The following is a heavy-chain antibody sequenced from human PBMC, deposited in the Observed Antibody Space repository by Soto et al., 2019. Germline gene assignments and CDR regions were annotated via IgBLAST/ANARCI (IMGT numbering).Heavy chain of an antibody. CDR2: IGTAGDT. CDR3: AKSQEIGTHFFDS. CDR1: GFTFSGFD. V-gene: IGHV3-13*01. Sequence: GSLRLSCEASGFTFSGFDMHWVRQPTGKGLEWVSSIGTAGDTYYAVSVKGRFTISRDNAKNSLSLQMNSLRAGDMAVYFCAKSQEIGTHFFDSWGQGTQVAVSS. J-gene: IGHJ4*02. D-gene: IGHD6-13*01.